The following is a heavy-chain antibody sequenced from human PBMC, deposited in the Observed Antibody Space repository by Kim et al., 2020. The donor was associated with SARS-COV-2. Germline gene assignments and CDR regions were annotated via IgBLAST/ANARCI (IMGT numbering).Heavy chain of an antibody. J-gene: IGHJ4*02. CDR1: DYSVRTGYY. Sequence: SETLSLTCSVSDYSVRTGYYWGWIRQAPGKGLEWIATIHQNGTTYYNPSLKDRVTIAVDMSKSPFSLKLNSVTAAATAVFHSAADTHVWYRFAYWGRG. D-gene: IGHD1-26*01. CDR3: AADTHVWYRFAY. CDR2: IHQNGTT. V-gene: IGHV4-38-2*02.